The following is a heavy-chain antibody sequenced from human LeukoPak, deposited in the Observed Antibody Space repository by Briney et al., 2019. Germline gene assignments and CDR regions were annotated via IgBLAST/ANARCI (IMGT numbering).Heavy chain of an antibody. CDR1: GFTFSGYG. J-gene: IGHJ6*02. D-gene: IGHD6-6*01. CDR2: IWYDGSNK. V-gene: IGHV3-33*01. CDR3: ARVGPPRQQEYYYGMDV. Sequence: PGRSLRLSCAASGFTFSGYGMHWVRQAPGKGLEWVAVIWYDGSNKYYADSVKGRFTISRDNSKNTLYLQMNSLRAEDTAVYYCARVGPPRQQEYYYGMDVWGQGTTVTVSS.